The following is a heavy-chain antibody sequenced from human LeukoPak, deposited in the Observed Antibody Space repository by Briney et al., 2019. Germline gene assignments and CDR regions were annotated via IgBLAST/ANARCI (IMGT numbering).Heavy chain of an antibody. CDR3: AKDIRRIVGAYYFDY. V-gene: IGHV3-9*01. J-gene: IGHJ4*02. CDR2: ISWNSGSI. Sequence: HAGGSLRLSCAASGFTFDDYAMHWVRQAPGKGLEWVSGISWNSGSIGYADSVKGRFTISRDNAKNSLYLQMNSLRAEDTALYYCAKDIRRIVGAYYFDYWGQGTLVTVSS. D-gene: IGHD1-26*01. CDR1: GFTFDDYA.